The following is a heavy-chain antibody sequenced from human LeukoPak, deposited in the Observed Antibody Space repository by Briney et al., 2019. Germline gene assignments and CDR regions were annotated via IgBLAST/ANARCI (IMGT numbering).Heavy chain of an antibody. Sequence: SRTLSLTCTVSGGSIRTAGYYWSWVRQHPGKGLESLWYLYYTGSTYYNPSHKSLVTISVDTSKNQFSLKLSSVTAADTAVYYCARADYSSPDLGTFSIWGQGTMVTVSS. CDR2: LYYTGST. CDR3: ARADYSSPDLGTFSI. V-gene: IGHV4-31*01. D-gene: IGHD4-11*01. CDR1: GGSIRTAGYY. J-gene: IGHJ3*02.